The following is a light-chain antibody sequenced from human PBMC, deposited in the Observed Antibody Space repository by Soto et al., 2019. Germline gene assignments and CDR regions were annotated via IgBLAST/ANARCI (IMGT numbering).Light chain of an antibody. CDR3: QQRSNWPSIS. Sequence: EAVLTQSPATLSLSPGXRATLSCRASQSVSSYLAWYQQKPGQAPRLLIYDASNRATGIPARFSGSGSGTDFTLTISSLEPEDFAVYYCQQRSNWPSISFGQGTRLEIK. CDR2: DAS. CDR1: QSVSSY. V-gene: IGKV3-11*01. J-gene: IGKJ5*01.